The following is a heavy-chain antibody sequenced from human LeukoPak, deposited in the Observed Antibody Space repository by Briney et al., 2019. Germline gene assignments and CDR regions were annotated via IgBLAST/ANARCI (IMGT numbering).Heavy chain of an antibody. J-gene: IGHJ4*02. Sequence: SQTLSLTCTVSGGSISSGDYYWSWIRQPPGKGLGWIGYIYYSGTTYYNPSLKSRVTISIDTSKNHFSLKLSSVTAADTAVYYCARAVTENSGYYTNFDYWGQGTLVPVSS. CDR1: GGSISSGDYY. CDR3: ARAVTENSGYYTNFDY. V-gene: IGHV4-30-4*01. D-gene: IGHD3-22*01. CDR2: IYYSGTT.